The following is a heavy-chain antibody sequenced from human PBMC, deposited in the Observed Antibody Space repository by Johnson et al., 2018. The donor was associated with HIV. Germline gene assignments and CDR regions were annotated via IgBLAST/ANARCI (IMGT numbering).Heavy chain of an antibody. J-gene: IGHJ3*02. D-gene: IGHD6-19*01. CDR1: GFTFSDHY. Sequence: QVQLVESGGGLVKPGGSLRLSCVASGFTFSDHYMSWIRQAPGKGLEWVAHISSSGSNRDYSDSVKGRFTISRDNAKNSLFLQMNSLRAEDTAVYYCARDFGYSSGCQRCAFDIWGQGTMVTVSS. CDR2: ISSSGSNR. V-gene: IGHV3-11*04. CDR3: ARDFGYSSGCQRCAFDI.